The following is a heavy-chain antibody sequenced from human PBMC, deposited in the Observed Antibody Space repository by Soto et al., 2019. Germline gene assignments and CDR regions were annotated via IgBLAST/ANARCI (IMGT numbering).Heavy chain of an antibody. J-gene: IGHJ6*02. CDR1: EFTFNSYA. CDR3: ANGYYDSSGYYSTAYYYGMDV. D-gene: IGHD3-22*01. Sequence: GGSLRLSCVASEFTFNSYAMSWVRQAPGMGLEWVSSIIGSGAITYYADSVKGRFTISRDNSKNTLYLQMNSLRAEDTAVYYCANGYYDSSGYYSTAYYYGMDVWGQGTTVTVSS. V-gene: IGHV3-23*01. CDR2: IIGSGAIT.